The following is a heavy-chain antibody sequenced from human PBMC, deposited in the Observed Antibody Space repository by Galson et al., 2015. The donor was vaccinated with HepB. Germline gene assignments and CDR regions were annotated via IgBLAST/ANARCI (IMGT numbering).Heavy chain of an antibody. V-gene: IGHV3-7*03. CDR3: AREGSGSFSVYGVDV. Sequence: SLRLSCAASGFTFSRYWMTWVRQTPGKGLQWVANISRDGSEKYYVDSVKGRFTISRDNAKNSLYMQMNRLRVEDTAVYYCAREGSGSFSVYGVDVWGQGTTVTVSS. D-gene: IGHD3-10*01. CDR2: ISRDGSEK. CDR1: GFTFSRYW. J-gene: IGHJ6*02.